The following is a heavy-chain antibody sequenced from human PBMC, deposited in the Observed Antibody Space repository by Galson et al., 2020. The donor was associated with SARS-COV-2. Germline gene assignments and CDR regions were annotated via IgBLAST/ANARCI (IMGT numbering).Heavy chain of an antibody. CDR2: ISWNGRTI. CDR3: AKGGRVMTQGYFDL. V-gene: IGHV3-9*03. Sequence: GGSLRLSCAASGFTFDDYAIHWVRQAPGKGLEWVSGISWNGRTIGYADSVKGRFTISRDNAKNSLYLEMNSLRVEDMALYYCAKGGRVMTQGYFDLWGQGTLVRVSS. CDR1: GFTFDDYA. J-gene: IGHJ4*02. D-gene: IGHD3-22*01.